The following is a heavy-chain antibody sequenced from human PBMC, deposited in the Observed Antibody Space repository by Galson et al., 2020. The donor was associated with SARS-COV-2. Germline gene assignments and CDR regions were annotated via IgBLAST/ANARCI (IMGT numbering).Heavy chain of an antibody. J-gene: IGHJ1*01. CDR1: GFTFSSYA. CDR2: IGGNGDNK. Sequence: GSLRLSCAASGFTFSSYAMSWVRQAPGKGLEWVAGIGGNGDNKYYADSVKGRFTISRDNSKNTLYLQMNSLRAEDTAVYYCAKGQSYYYDASGYYEYFQHWGQDTLVTGSS. CDR3: AKGQSYYYDASGYYEYFQH. V-gene: IGHV3-23*01. D-gene: IGHD3-22*01.